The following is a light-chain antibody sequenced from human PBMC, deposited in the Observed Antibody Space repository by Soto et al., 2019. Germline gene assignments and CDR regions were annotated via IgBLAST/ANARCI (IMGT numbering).Light chain of an antibody. V-gene: IGLV2-14*01. CDR1: SSDIGAYNY. Sequence: QSVLTQPASVSGSPGQSITISCTGTSSDIGAYNYVSWFQQHPGKAPKLIISEVSNRPSGVSDRFSGSKSGNAASLTISGLQAEDEADYFCFSFTTSWTHVFGTGTKVTVL. CDR3: FSFTTSWTHV. J-gene: IGLJ1*01. CDR2: EVS.